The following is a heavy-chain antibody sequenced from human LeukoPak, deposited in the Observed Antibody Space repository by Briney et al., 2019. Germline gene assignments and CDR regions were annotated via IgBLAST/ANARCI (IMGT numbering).Heavy chain of an antibody. Sequence: ASVKVSCKASGGTFSSYAISWVRQAPGQGVEWMGGIIPIFGTANYAQKLQGRVTMTTDTSTSTAYMELRSLRSDDTAVYYCARGSALGSRHYYYYIDVWGKGTTVTVSS. CDR1: GGTFSSYA. J-gene: IGHJ6*03. CDR3: ARGSALGSRHYYYYIDV. D-gene: IGHD1-26*01. V-gene: IGHV1-69*05. CDR2: IIPIFGTA.